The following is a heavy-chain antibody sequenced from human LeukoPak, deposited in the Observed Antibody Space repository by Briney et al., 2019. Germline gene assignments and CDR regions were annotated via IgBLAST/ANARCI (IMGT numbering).Heavy chain of an antibody. CDR3: ARHQFTGYYHHMDY. Sequence: GESLKISCKGSGYSFTTYWIGWVRQMPGKGLEWMGIIYPGDSDTRYSPSFQGQVTISVDNFISTAYLQWSSLKASDTAMYYCARHQFTGYYHHMDYWGQGTLVTVSS. CDR1: GYSFTTYW. V-gene: IGHV5-51*01. CDR2: IYPGDSDT. J-gene: IGHJ4*02. D-gene: IGHD3-9*01.